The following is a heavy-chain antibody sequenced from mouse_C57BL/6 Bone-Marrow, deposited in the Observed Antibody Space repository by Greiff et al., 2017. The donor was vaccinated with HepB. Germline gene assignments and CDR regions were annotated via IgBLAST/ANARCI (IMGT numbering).Heavy chain of an antibody. CDR2: INPSSGYT. V-gene: IGHV1-4*01. Sequence: VHLVESGAELARPGASVKMSCKASGYTFTSYTMHWVKQRPGQGLEWIGYINPSSGYTKYNQKFKDKATLTADKSSSTAYMQLSSLTSEDSAVYYCARCLRWVYLYYYAMDYWGQGTSVTVSS. D-gene: IGHD2-3*01. CDR1: GYTFTSYT. CDR3: ARCLRWVYLYYYAMDY. J-gene: IGHJ4*01.